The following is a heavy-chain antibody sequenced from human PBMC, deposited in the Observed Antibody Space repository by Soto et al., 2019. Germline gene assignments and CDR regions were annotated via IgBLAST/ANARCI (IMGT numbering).Heavy chain of an antibody. CDR3: ARGALGCGGDCPYYYYYGMDV. J-gene: IGHJ6*02. CDR2: INHSGST. V-gene: IGHV4-34*01. D-gene: IGHD2-21*02. Sequence: SETLSLTCAVYGGSFSGYYWSWIRQPPGKGLEWIGEINHSGSTNYNPSLKSRVTISVDTSKNQFSLKLSSVTAADTAVYYCARGALGCGGDCPYYYYYGMDVWGQGTTVTVSS. CDR1: GGSFSGYY.